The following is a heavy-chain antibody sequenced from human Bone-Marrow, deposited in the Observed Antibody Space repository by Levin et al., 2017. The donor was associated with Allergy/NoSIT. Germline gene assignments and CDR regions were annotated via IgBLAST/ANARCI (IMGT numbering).Heavy chain of an antibody. CDR2: ISDGGHST. CDR1: GFTFSGFT. V-gene: IGHV3-23*01. Sequence: GGSLRLSCVASGFTFSGFTMSWVRQAPGRRMEWVSSISDGGHSTYYADSVKGRFTISRDNFYNTLYLQMNSLRADDTAKYYCTKRRSEPTDPAHFNSWGPGTLVTVSS. CDR3: TKRRSEPTDPAHFNS. J-gene: IGHJ4*02.